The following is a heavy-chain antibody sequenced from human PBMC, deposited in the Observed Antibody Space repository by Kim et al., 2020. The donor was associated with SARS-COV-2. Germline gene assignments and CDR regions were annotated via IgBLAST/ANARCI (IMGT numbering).Heavy chain of an antibody. CDR1: GFTFSSYS. CDR3: AAVRGEVATITY. V-gene: IGHV3-21*01. CDR2: ISSSSSYI. D-gene: IGHD5-12*01. J-gene: IGHJ4*02. Sequence: GGSLRLSCEASGFTFSSYSMNWVRQAPGKGLEWVSSISSSSSYIYYADSVKGRFTISRDNAKNSLYLQMNSLRAEDTAVYYCAAVRGEVATITYWGQGTLVTVSS.